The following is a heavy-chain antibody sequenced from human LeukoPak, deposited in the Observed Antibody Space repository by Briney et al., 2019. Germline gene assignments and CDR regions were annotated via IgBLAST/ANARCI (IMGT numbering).Heavy chain of an antibody. V-gene: IGHV3-33*01. CDR2: IWYDGSHL. D-gene: IGHD3-22*01. Sequence: GGSLRLSCAASGFTFSSYAMHWVRQAPGRGLEWVSVIWYDGSHLYYADSVMGRFTISRDNSKNTLYLQMNSLRAEDTAVYYCARGIYDSSGYAFDIWGQGTMVTVSS. CDR1: GFTFSSYA. CDR3: ARGIYDSSGYAFDI. J-gene: IGHJ3*02.